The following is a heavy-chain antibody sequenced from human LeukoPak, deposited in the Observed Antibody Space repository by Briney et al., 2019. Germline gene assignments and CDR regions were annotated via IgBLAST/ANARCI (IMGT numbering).Heavy chain of an antibody. J-gene: IGHJ4*02. CDR1: GGSISSYY. Sequence: PSETLSLTCTVSGGSISSYYWSCIRQPPGKGLEWIGYIYYSGSTNYNPSLKSRVTKSVDTSKNQFSLKLSSVTAADTAVYYCAGAEVVVIGMVIDYWGQGTLVTVSS. CDR3: AGAEVVVIGMVIDY. D-gene: IGHD3-22*01. CDR2: IYYSGST. V-gene: IGHV4-59*08.